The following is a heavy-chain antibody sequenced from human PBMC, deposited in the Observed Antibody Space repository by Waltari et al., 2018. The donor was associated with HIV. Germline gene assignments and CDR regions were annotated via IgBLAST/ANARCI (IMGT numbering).Heavy chain of an antibody. J-gene: IGHJ6*02. D-gene: IGHD6-19*01. V-gene: IGHV1-3*01. CDR2: INAGNGNT. CDR3: AIAVAGTFYYGMDV. Sequence: QVQLVQSGAEVKKPGASVQVSCKASGYTFTSYAMHWVRQAPGQRLEWMGWINAGNGNTKYSQKFQGRVTITRDTSASTAYMELSSLRSEDTAVYYCAIAVAGTFYYGMDVWGQGTTVTVSS. CDR1: GYTFTSYA.